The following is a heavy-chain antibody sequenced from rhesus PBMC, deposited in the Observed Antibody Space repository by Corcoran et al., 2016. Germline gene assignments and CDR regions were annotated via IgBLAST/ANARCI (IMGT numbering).Heavy chain of an antibody. CDR2: VEPADGEA. Sequence: EVQLVQSGAEVKKPGASVKISCKASGYTFTDYYLHWVRQAPGKGLEWMGRVEPADGEAIHAQKFQDRVTITADTSTDTAYMELSSLSSEDTAVYYCATSLTGDRYFDYWGQGVLVTVSS. D-gene: IGHD7-45*01. J-gene: IGHJ4*01. CDR3: ATSLTGDRYFDY. V-gene: IGHV1-111*02. CDR1: GYTFTDYY.